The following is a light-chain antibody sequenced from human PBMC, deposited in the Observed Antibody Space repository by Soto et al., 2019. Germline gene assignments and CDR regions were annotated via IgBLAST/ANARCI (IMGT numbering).Light chain of an antibody. CDR1: QSIGSN. CDR3: QQYNNWPIT. Sequence: EIVMTQSAATLSVSPGERATLSCRASQSIGSNLAWYQQKPGQSPRLLIYGASTRAAGLPARFSGSGSGTEFTLTISSLQSEDFALYYCQQYNNWPITFGQGTRLEI. J-gene: IGKJ5*01. V-gene: IGKV3-15*01. CDR2: GAS.